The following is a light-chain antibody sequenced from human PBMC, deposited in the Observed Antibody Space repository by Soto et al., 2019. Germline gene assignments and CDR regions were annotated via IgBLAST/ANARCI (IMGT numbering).Light chain of an antibody. CDR2: GPS. CDR3: QQYYNWPPYT. J-gene: IGKJ2*01. V-gene: IGKV3-15*01. Sequence: EIVMTQSPATLSVSPGERATLSCRASQSVNTNLAGYQQKPGQAPRLLIYGPSTRATGIPARFSGSGSGTEFTLIISSAQSEDSAVYYCQQYYNWPPYTFGQGTKVDIK. CDR1: QSVNTN.